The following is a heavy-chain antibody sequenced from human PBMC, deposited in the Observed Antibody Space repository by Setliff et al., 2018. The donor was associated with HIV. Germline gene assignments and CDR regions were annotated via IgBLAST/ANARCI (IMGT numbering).Heavy chain of an antibody. D-gene: IGHD3-16*01. J-gene: IGHJ5*01. CDR1: GLIFSSYE. CDR3: ARGGANPSWFDS. V-gene: IGHV3-74*03. Sequence: TGGSLRLSCAASGLIFSSYEMNWVRQAPGKGLEWISFIGGHGSSATYADSVKGRFTNSRDNAKNTLYLQMDSLRAEDTAVYYCARGGANPSWFDSWGQGTLVTVSS. CDR2: IGGHGSSA.